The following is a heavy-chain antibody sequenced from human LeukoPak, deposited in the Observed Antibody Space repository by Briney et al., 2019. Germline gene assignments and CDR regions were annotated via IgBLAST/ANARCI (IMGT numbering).Heavy chain of an antibody. J-gene: IGHJ4*02. V-gene: IGHV4-38-2*02. Sequence: SETLSLTCTVSGYSISSGYYWAWIRQPPGKGLEWIGSIYHSGSTYYNPSLKSRVTISVDTSRSKNQFSLKLNSVTAADTAVYYCARRGSYSPAWNLDYWGQGSLVTVSS. CDR3: ARRGSYSPAWNLDY. D-gene: IGHD1-26*01. CDR1: GYSISSGYY. CDR2: IYHSGST.